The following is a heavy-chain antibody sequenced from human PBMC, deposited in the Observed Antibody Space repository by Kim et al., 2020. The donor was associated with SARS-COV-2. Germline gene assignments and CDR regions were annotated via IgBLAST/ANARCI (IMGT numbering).Heavy chain of an antibody. J-gene: IGHJ4*02. CDR3: ARTGVTTLIPGYFDY. V-gene: IGHV3-21*01. CDR2: ISSSSSYI. Sequence: GGSLRLSCAASGFTFSSYSMNWVRQAPGKGLEWVSSISSSSSYIYYADSVKGRFTISRDNAKNSLYLQMNSLRAEDTAVYYCARTGVTTLIPGYFDYWGQGTLVTVSS. CDR1: GFTFSSYS. D-gene: IGHD4-17*01.